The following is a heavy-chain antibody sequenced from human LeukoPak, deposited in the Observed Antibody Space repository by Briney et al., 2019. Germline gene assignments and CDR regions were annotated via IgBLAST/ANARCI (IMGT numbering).Heavy chain of an antibody. Sequence: SETLSLTCTVSGGSISSSSYYWSWIRQPPGKGLEWIGYIYYSGSTNYNPSLKSRVTISVDTSKNQFSLRLSSVTAADTAVYYCARVTGYIVEDYFDYWGQGTLVTVSS. D-gene: IGHD3-22*01. CDR2: IYYSGST. CDR3: ARVTGYIVEDYFDY. V-gene: IGHV4-61*01. CDR1: GGSISSSSYY. J-gene: IGHJ4*02.